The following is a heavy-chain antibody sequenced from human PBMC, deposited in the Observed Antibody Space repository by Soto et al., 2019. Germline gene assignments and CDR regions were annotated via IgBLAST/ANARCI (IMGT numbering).Heavy chain of an antibody. Sequence: QVQLVESGGGVVQPGRSLRLSCAASEFTFSNYGMHWVRQAPGKGLEWVAVILNDGSNRYHADSVKDRFTISRDNSKNTLYLQMNSRRAEDTAVYYCASDDEYSGNGMDVWGQGTTVTVS. D-gene: IGHD3-10*01. CDR1: EFTFSNYG. V-gene: IGHV3-33*01. CDR3: ASDDEYSGNGMDV. CDR2: ILNDGSNR. J-gene: IGHJ6*02.